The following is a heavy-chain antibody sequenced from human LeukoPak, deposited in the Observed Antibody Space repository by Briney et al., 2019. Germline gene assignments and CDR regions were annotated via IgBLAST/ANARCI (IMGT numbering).Heavy chain of an antibody. Sequence: GGSLRLSCAASGFTFSSYAMHWVRQAPGKGLERVAVISYDGSNKYYADSVKGRFTISRDNSKNTLYLQMNSLRAEDTAVYYCAREFPAGQGGYYFDYWGQGTLVTVSS. CDR2: ISYDGSNK. J-gene: IGHJ4*02. CDR1: GFTFSSYA. CDR3: AREFPAGQGGYYFDY. V-gene: IGHV3-30*04. D-gene: IGHD6-19*01.